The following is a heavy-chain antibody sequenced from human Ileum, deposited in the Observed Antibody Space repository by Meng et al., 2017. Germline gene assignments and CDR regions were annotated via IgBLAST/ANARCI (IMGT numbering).Heavy chain of an antibody. V-gene: IGHV3-7*01. D-gene: IGHD5-12*01. J-gene: IGHJ4*02. Sequence: GESLKTSCAASGFTFSNYWMNWVRQAPGKGLEWVANIKEDGSTINYAASVKGRFTISRDNAKNSLFLQMNSLRAEDTAIYYCAKNNGYERFDYWGQGILVTVSS. CDR2: IKEDGSTI. CDR1: GFTFSNYW. CDR3: AKNNGYERFDY.